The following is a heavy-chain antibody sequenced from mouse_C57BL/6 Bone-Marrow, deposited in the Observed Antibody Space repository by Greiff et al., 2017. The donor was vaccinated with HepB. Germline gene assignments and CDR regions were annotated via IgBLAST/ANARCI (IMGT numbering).Heavy chain of an antibody. CDR2: IWSGGST. V-gene: IGHV2-2*01. J-gene: IGHJ4*01. D-gene: IGHD2-1*01. CDR3: AILLWYPYYYAMDY. CDR1: GFSLTSYG. Sequence: MMLVESGPGLVQPSQSLSITCTVSGFSLTSYGVHWVRQSPGKGLEWLGVIWSGGSTDYNAAFISRLSISKDNSKSQVFFKMNSLQADDTAIYYCAILLWYPYYYAMDYWGQGTSVTVSS.